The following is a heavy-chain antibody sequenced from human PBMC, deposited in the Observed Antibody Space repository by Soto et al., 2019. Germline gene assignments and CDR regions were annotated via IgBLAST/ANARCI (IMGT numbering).Heavy chain of an antibody. Sequence: GESLKISCAASGLTFSSYAMSWVRQAPGKGLEWVSAISGSGGSTYYADSVKGRFTISRDNSKNTLYLQMNSLRAEDTAVYYCAKWELIAVAGTGAFDIWGQGTMVTVSS. D-gene: IGHD6-19*01. V-gene: IGHV3-23*01. CDR3: AKWELIAVAGTGAFDI. J-gene: IGHJ3*02. CDR1: GLTFSSYA. CDR2: ISGSGGST.